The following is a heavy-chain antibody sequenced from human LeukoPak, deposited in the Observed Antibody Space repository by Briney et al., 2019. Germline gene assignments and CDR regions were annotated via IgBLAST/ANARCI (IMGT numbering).Heavy chain of an antibody. CDR1: GFDFCGYT. V-gene: IGHV3-21*01. D-gene: IGHD2-21*02. J-gene: IGHJ6*03. Sequence: GGSLRLSCAASGFDFCGYTMTWVRQAPGRGLEWLSAITSSRGDIYYADSAKGRFTISRDNAKNSLYLQINSLRAEDTAVYYCTRVNGDSVDTDYYYYMDVWGKGTTVNVSS. CDR3: TRVNGDSVDTDYYYYMDV. CDR2: ITSSRGDI.